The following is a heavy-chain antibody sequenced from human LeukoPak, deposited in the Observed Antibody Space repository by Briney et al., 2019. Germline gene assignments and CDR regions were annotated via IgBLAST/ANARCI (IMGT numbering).Heavy chain of an antibody. CDR2: ISYDGSNK. CDR3: ARDSGSYSYDY. J-gene: IGHJ4*02. D-gene: IGHD1-26*01. V-gene: IGHV3-30*14. CDR1: GFTFSSYA. Sequence: GRSLRLSCAASGFTFSSYAMHWVRQAPGKGLEWVAVISYDGSNKYYADSVKGRFTISRDNSKNTLYLQMNSLRAEDTAVYYCARDSGSYSYDYWGQGTLVTVSS.